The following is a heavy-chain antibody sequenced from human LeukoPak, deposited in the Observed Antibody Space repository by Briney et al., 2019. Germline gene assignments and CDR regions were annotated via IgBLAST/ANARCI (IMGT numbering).Heavy chain of an antibody. CDR3: ARDGLTGSHPFDY. CDR2: ISSSSSYI. Sequence: GGSLRLSCAASGFTFSSYSMNWVRQAPGKGLEWASSISSSSSYIYYADSVKGRFTISRDNAKNSLYLQMNSLRAEDTAVYYCARDGLTGSHPFDYWGQGTLVTVS. J-gene: IGHJ4*02. D-gene: IGHD1-20*01. CDR1: GFTFSSYS. V-gene: IGHV3-21*01.